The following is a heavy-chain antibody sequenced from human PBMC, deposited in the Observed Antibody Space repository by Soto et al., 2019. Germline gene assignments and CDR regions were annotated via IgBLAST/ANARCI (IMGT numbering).Heavy chain of an antibody. D-gene: IGHD5-18*01. J-gene: IGHJ6*02. V-gene: IGHV4-59*08. CDR2: IYYSGST. CDR3: ARHYVDTAMVTYHQYYYYGMDV. Sequence: PSETLSLTCTVSGGSISSYYWSWIRQPPGKGLEWIGYIYYSGSTNYNPSLKSRVTISVDTSKNQFSLKLSSVTAADTAVYYCARHYVDTAMVTYHQYYYYGMDVWGQGTTVTVSS. CDR1: GGSISSYY.